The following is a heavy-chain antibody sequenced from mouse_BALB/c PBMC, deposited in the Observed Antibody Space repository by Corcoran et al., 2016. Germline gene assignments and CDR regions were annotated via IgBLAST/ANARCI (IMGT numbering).Heavy chain of an antibody. CDR2: INPNNGGT. Sequence: EVLLQQSGPELVKPGASVKIPCKASGYTFTDYNMDWVKHSHGKSLEGIGDINPNNGGTIYNQKFKGKATLTVDKSSSTAYMELRSLTSEDTAVYYCARRDPTVVYFDYWGQGTTLTVSS. CDR1: GYTFTDYN. D-gene: IGHD1-1*01. J-gene: IGHJ2*01. CDR3: ARRDPTVVYFDY. V-gene: IGHV1-18*01.